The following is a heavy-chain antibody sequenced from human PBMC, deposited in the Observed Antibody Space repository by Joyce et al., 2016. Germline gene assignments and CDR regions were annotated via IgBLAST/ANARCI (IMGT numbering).Heavy chain of an antibody. D-gene: IGHD3-3*01. J-gene: IGHJ4*02. CDR2: IYPADSGT. V-gene: IGHV5-51*01. CDR3: VKTDFWSGYYGGEDS. CDR1: GYRFTSSW. Sequence: EVQLVQSGAEVKKPGESLKISCKASGYRFTSSWIGWVRQMPGKGLEWMGIIYPADSGTRYSPSFQGQVTISADRSISTVYLHWSSLKASDTAMYYCVKTDFWSGYYGGEDSWGQGTLLTVSS.